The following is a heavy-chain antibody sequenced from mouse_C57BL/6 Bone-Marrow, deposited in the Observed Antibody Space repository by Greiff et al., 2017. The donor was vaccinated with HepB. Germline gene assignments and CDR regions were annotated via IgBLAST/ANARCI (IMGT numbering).Heavy chain of an antibody. CDR1: GFTFSDYY. V-gene: IGHV5-16*01. Sequence: EVKLQESEGGLVQPGSSMKLSCTASGFTFSDYYMAWVRQVPEKGLEWVANINYDGSSTYYLDSLKGRFIISRDNAKNILYLQMSSLKSEDTATYYCAREDYDWYFDVWGTGTTVTVSS. CDR2: INYDGSST. J-gene: IGHJ1*03. CDR3: AREDYDWYFDV. D-gene: IGHD2-4*01.